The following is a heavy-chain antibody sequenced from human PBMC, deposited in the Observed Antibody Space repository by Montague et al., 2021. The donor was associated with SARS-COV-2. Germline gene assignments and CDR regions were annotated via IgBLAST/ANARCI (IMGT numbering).Heavy chain of an antibody. CDR3: ARDRFDFGAGRQGTIDF. CDR1: GDSITNHY. D-gene: IGHD3-10*01. J-gene: IGHJ4*02. CDR2: MHFTGKT. Sequence: SETLSLTCSVSGDSITNHYWSWIRQPAGKGLEWIGRMHFTGKTNFSPFFSSRLTMSADTFKNQFSPKLTSVTAADTAIYFRARDRFDFGAGRQGTIDFWGQGTLVTVSS. V-gene: IGHV4-4*07.